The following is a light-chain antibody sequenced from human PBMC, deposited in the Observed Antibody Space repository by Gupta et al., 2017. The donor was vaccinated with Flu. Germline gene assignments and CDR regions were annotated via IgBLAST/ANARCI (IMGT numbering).Light chain of an antibody. CDR3: QQYGSSRT. Sequence: EIVLQPSPGTLSLSPGERATLSCRASQRVSSSYLAWYQQKPGQAPRLLIYGASGRSTGIPDRFSGSGSGTDFTLTISILEPEDFAVYYCQQYGSSRTFGGGTKVEIK. CDR2: GAS. CDR1: QRVSSSY. J-gene: IGKJ4*01. V-gene: IGKV3-20*01.